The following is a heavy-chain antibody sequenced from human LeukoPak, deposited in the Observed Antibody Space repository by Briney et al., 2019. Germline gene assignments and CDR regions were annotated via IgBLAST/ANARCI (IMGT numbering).Heavy chain of an antibody. D-gene: IGHD2-8*01. J-gene: IGHJ4*02. Sequence: GRSLRLSCAASGFTFSDYGMHWVRQAPGKGLEWVAVVSYDGTNEKYADPVKGRFTISRDNSKNTLSLQMNSLRADDTAVYYCAKDWANGDYVDHWGQGTLVTVSS. CDR1: GFTFSDYG. V-gene: IGHV3-30*18. CDR2: VSYDGTNE. CDR3: AKDWANGDYVDH.